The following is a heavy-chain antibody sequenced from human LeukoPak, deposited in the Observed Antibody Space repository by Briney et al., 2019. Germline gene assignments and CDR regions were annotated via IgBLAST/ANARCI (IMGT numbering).Heavy chain of an antibody. D-gene: IGHD3-16*01. V-gene: IGHV3-23*01. J-gene: IGHJ6*04. Sequence: GGSLRLSCAAFGFTFSSYAMSWVRQAPGKGLEWVSGISGSAGSTYYADSAKGRFTISRDNSKNTLYLQMNSLRAEDTVVYYCAKDGLGRYPYYGMDVWGKGTTVTVSS. CDR3: AKDGLGRYPYYGMDV. CDR2: ISGSAGST. CDR1: GFTFSSYA.